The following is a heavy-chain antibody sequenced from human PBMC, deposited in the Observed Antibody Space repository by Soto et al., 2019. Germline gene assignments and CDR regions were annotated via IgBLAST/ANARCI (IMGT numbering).Heavy chain of an antibody. CDR1: GGSISSSNYY. V-gene: IGHV4-39*01. D-gene: IGHD3-3*01. CDR3: ARHSASSWSYYYMDV. Sequence: SDTLSLTCTVSGGSISSSNYYWGWIRQPPGKGLEWIGSIYYSGSTYYNPSLKSRVTISVDTSKNQFSLKLSSVTAADTAVYYCARHSASSWSYYYMDVWGKGTTVTVSS. J-gene: IGHJ6*03. CDR2: IYYSGST.